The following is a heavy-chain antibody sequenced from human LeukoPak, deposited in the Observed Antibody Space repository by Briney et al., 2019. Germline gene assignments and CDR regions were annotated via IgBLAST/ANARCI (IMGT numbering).Heavy chain of an antibody. D-gene: IGHD4-23*01. J-gene: IGHJ4*02. Sequence: PGGSLRLSCAASGFTFSSSAMSWVRQAPGKGLEWVSAISNNGGYTYYADSVQGRFTISRDNSKSTLCLQMNSLRAEDTAVYYCAKPSGGNSVFNFDYWGQGTPVTVSS. CDR2: ISNNGGYT. CDR1: GFTFSSSA. CDR3: AKPSGGNSVFNFDY. V-gene: IGHV3-23*01.